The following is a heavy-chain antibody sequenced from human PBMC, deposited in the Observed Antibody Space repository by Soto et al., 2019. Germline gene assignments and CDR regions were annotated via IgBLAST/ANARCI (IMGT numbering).Heavy chain of an antibody. J-gene: IGHJ4*02. V-gene: IGHV6-1*01. CDR1: GDSVSTNSAA. CDR3: ARRNGRPGSSVGYFDY. D-gene: IGHD2-8*01. Sequence: QVQLQQSGPGLVKPSQTLSLTCAISGDSVSTNSAAWNWIRQSPSRGLEWLGRTYYRSKWYNDYAVSVKSRITINPDTSKNQFSLQLNSVTPEDTAVYYCARRNGRPGSSVGYFDYWGQGTLVTVSS. CDR2: TYYRSKWYN.